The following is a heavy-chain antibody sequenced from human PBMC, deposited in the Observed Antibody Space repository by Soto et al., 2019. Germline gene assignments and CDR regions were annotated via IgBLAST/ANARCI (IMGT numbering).Heavy chain of an antibody. V-gene: IGHV3-11*06. Sequence: GSLRLSCAGSGFTFGDSYMSWIRQAPGKGLEWLSYISPGSRYPAYADSVKGRFTISRDNAKRSLYLQINSLRVEDTALYYCARETYRGFYFDYWGQGTLVTVSS. J-gene: IGHJ4*02. CDR3: ARETYRGFYFDY. D-gene: IGHD4-4*01. CDR2: ISPGSRYP. CDR1: GFTFGDSY.